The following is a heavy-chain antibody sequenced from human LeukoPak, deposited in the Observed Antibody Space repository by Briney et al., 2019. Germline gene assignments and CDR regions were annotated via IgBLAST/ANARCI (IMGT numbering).Heavy chain of an antibody. Sequence: SETLSLTCTVSGGSISSSSYYWGWIRQPPGKGLEWIGSIYYSGSTYYNPSLKSRVTISVDASKNQFSLKLSSVTAADTAVYYCARAMGYYYYYYMDVWGKGTTVTVSS. CDR1: GGSISSSSYY. CDR2: IYYSGST. J-gene: IGHJ6*03. D-gene: IGHD1-26*01. CDR3: ARAMGYYYYYYMDV. V-gene: IGHV4-39*07.